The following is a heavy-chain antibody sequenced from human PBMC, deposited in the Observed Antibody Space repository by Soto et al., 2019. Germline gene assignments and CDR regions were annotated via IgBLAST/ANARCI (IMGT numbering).Heavy chain of an antibody. CDR1: GYTFTSYD. CDR2: MNPNSGNT. V-gene: IGHV1-8*01. Sequence: ASVKVSCKASGYTFTSYDINWVRQATGQGLEWMGWMNPNSGNTGYAQKFQGRVTMTRNTSISTAYMELSSLGSEDPAGYYCARGLNQWLVRDYYYYYMDVWGKGTTVTVSS. CDR3: ARGLNQWLVRDYYYYYMDV. J-gene: IGHJ6*03. D-gene: IGHD6-19*01.